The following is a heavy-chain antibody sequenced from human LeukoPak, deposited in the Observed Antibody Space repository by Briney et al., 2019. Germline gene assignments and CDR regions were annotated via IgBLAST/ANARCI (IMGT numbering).Heavy chain of an antibody. CDR1: GGSISSYY. CDR3: ASRHSSGWFDY. V-gene: IGHV4-59*01. D-gene: IGHD6-19*01. J-gene: IGHJ5*01. Sequence: SETLSLTCTVSGGSISSYYWSWIRQPPGEGLEWIGYIYYSGSTNYNPSLKSRITISGDTSKNQFSLKLRSVTAADTAVYYCASRHSSGWFDYWGQGTLVTVSS. CDR2: IYYSGST.